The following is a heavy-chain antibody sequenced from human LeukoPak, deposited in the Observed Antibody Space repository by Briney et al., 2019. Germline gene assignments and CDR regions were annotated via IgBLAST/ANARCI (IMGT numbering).Heavy chain of an antibody. D-gene: IGHD3-16*01. Sequence: GGSLRLSCAASGFTFSSYWMHWVRQAPGKGLVWVSHINTDGSYTRYADSVKGRFTIARDNAKSTLYLQMNSLRAEDTAVYYCATTYYDYVWGIDYWGQGTLVTVSS. CDR3: ATTYYDYVWGIDY. CDR2: INTDGSYT. V-gene: IGHV3-74*01. J-gene: IGHJ4*02. CDR1: GFTFSSYW.